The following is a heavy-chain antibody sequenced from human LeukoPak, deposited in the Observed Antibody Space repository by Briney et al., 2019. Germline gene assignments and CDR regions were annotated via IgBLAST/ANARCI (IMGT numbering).Heavy chain of an antibody. CDR3: AKQWRPPAIGMDV. V-gene: IGHV3-23*01. CDR1: GFTFDDYA. J-gene: IGHJ6*02. Sequence: GGSLRLSCAASGFTFDDYAMHWVRQAPGKGLEWVSYISGNGGSTYYADSVKGRFTISRDNSKNTLYLQMNSLRVEDTAVYYCAKQWRPPAIGMDVWGQGTTVTVSS. D-gene: IGHD6-19*01. CDR2: ISGNGGST.